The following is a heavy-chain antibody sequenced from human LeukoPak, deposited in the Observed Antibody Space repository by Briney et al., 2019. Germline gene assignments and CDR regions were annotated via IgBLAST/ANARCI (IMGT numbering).Heavy chain of an antibody. J-gene: IGHJ4*02. V-gene: IGHV1-69*01. Sequence: SVKVSCKASGGTFSSYAISWVRQAPGQGLEWMGGIIPIFGTANYAQKFQGRVTITADESTSTAYMELSSLRSEDTAVYYCSSDYGDYGADYWGQGTLVTVSP. D-gene: IGHD4-17*01. CDR1: GGTFSSYA. CDR2: IIPIFGTA. CDR3: SSDYGDYGADY.